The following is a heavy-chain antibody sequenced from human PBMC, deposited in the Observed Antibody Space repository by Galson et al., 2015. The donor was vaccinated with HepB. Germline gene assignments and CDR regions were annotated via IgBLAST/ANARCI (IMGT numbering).Heavy chain of an antibody. V-gene: IGHV3-23*01. CDR2: ISGGGGNT. Sequence: SLRLSCAASGFTFSSYAMSWVRQAPGKGLEWVSAISGGGGNTYYADSVKGRFTISRDNSKNTLYLQMSSLRAEDTAVYYCAKDRGNFEVLEWLDPWGQGTLVTVSS. D-gene: IGHD3-10*01. CDR3: AKDRGNFEVLEWLDP. J-gene: IGHJ5*02. CDR1: GFTFSSYA.